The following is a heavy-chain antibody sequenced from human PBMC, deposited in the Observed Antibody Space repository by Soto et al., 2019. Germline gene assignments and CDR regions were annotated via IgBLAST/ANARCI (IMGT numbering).Heavy chain of an antibody. D-gene: IGHD3-3*01. V-gene: IGHV1-24*01. CDR1: GYTLTELS. Sequence: ASVKVSCKVSGYTLTELSMHWVRQAPGKGLEWMGGFDPEDGETIYAQKFQGRVTMTEDTSTDTAYMELSSLRSEDAAVYYCATVDDFWRGYYIHYWGQGTLVTVSS. CDR3: ATVDDFWRGYYIHY. CDR2: FDPEDGET. J-gene: IGHJ4*02.